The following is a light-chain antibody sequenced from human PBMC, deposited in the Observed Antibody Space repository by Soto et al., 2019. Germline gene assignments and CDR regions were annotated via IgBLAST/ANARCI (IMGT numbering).Light chain of an antibody. CDR1: QSVSSN. CDR2: GAS. J-gene: IGKJ1*01. Sequence: EIVMTQSPATLSVSPGERAILSCRASQSVSSNLAWYQQKPGQAPRLLIYGASSRATGIPDRFSGSGSGTDFTLTISRLEPEDFAVYYCQQYGSSWWTFGQGTKV. CDR3: QQYGSSWWT. V-gene: IGKV3-20*01.